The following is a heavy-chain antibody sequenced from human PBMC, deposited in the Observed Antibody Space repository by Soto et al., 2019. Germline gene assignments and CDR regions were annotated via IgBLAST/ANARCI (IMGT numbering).Heavy chain of an antibody. CDR2: VYYSGTT. CDR1: GGSIRNGDYY. D-gene: IGHD1-26*01. CDR3: VTVNLVGAAYYFDY. V-gene: IGHV4-30-4*01. Sequence: ASETLSLTCTVSGGSIRNGDYYWGWIRQPPGKGLEWIGYVYYSGTTYSHPSLNSRVSISVDTSENQFSLRLTSVTAADTAVYYCVTVNLVGAAYYFDYWGPGTLVTVSS. J-gene: IGHJ4*02.